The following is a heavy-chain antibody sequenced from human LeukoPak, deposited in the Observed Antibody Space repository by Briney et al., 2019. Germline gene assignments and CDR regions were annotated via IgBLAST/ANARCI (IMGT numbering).Heavy chain of an antibody. CDR3: ARAEWELDDAFDI. Sequence: SETLSLTCTVSGGSISSGSYSWNWIRQPAGKGLEWIGRNYTSGSTNYNPSLKSRLTISVDTSKNQFSLKLSSVTAADTAVYYCARAEWELDDAFDIWGQGTMVTVSS. J-gene: IGHJ3*02. CDR2: NYTSGST. V-gene: IGHV4-61*02. D-gene: IGHD1-26*01. CDR1: GGSISSGSYS.